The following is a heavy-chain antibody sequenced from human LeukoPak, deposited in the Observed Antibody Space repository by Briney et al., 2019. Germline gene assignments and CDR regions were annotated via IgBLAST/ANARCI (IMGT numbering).Heavy chain of an antibody. J-gene: IGHJ4*02. D-gene: IGHD5-12*01. Sequence: PGESLKISCKGSGYTFTSYWIGWVRQMPGKGLEWMGIIYPDDSDTQYSPSFQGQVTISADKSIGTAYLQWSSLKASDTAMFYCARLGYSGYDAFDYWGQGTLVTVSS. CDR3: ARLGYSGYDAFDY. CDR2: IYPDDSDT. CDR1: GYTFTSYW. V-gene: IGHV5-51*01.